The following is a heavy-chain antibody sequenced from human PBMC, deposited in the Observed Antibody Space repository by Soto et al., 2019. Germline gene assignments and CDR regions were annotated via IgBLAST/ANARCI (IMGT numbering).Heavy chain of an antibody. CDR2: VHPNSGGT. CDR1: GYTFSVYH. V-gene: IGHV1-2*02. Sequence: QVHLVQSGAEVKQPGASVKVSCKASGYTFSVYHMHWVRQAPGQGLEWMGWVHPNSGGTNYAQSFEGRVTMTRDTSIHTAYMELSRMTSDDTAVYSCAKELQRGMDVWGQGNKVTVSS. J-gene: IGHJ6*02. CDR3: AKELQRGMDV. D-gene: IGHD4-4*01.